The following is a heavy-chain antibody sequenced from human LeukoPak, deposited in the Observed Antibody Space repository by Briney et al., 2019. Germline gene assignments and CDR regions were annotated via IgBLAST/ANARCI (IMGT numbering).Heavy chain of an antibody. CDR3: AKVVGIWIGEMFDAFDV. D-gene: IGHD3-10*01. J-gene: IGHJ3*01. V-gene: IGHV3-7*03. CDR2: IKPDGTEK. CDR1: GFTFSSFW. Sequence: GGSLRLSCAASGFTFSSFWMNWVRQNTGTGLEWVASIKPDGTEKYYVDSVKGRFTISRDNAKNSLYLQMDSLRAEDTAVYYCAKVVGIWIGEMFDAFDVWGHGTMVAVSS.